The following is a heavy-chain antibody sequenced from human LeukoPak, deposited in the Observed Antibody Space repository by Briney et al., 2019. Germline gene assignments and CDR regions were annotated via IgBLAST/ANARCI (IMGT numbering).Heavy chain of an antibody. CDR1: GGTFSSYA. Sequence: LVKVSCKASGGTFSSYAISWVRQAPGQGLEWMGGIIPIFGTANYAQKFQGRVTITADESTSTAYMELSSLRSEDTAVYYCAREGSRGYCSSTSCYTGENRYWGQGTLVTVSS. V-gene: IGHV1-69*01. CDR3: AREGSRGYCSSTSCYTGENRY. D-gene: IGHD2-2*02. J-gene: IGHJ4*02. CDR2: IIPIFGTA.